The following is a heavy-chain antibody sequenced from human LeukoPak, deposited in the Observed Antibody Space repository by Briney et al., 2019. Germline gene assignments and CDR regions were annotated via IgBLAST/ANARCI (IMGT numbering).Heavy chain of an antibody. V-gene: IGHV4-39*01. CDR3: AGTGIRNWFDP. J-gene: IGHJ5*02. CDR1: ADSIITTGYF. CDR2: IFKSGNT. D-gene: IGHD1-14*01. Sequence: SETLSLTCSVSADSIITTGYFWVWIRQSPGRDLEWIGSIFKSGNTFYNMSLKSRVTISVDTSKNEFSLNLTSVTAADTTVYYCAGTGIRNWFDPWGQGILVTVSS.